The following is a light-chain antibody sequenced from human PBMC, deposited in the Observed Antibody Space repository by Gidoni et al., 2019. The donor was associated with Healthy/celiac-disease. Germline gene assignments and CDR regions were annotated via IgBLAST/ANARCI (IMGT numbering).Light chain of an antibody. V-gene: IGLV1-40*01. J-gene: IGLJ2*01. CDR2: GNS. Sequence: QSVLTQPPSVSGAPGQRVTISCTGSSSNIGAGYDVHWYPQLPGTAPKLLIYGNSNRPSGVPDQFSGSKSGTSASLAITGLQAEDEADYYCQSYDSSLSGSVFGGGTKLTVL. CDR3: QSYDSSLSGSV. CDR1: SSNIGAGYD.